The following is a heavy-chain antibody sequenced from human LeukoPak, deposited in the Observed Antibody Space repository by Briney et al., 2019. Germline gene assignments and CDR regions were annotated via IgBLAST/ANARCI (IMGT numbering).Heavy chain of an antibody. CDR3: ATATGGEQLVLFDY. Sequence: SVKVSCKASGGTFSSYAISWVRQAPGQGLEWMGGIIPIFGTANYAQKFQGRVTITADESTSTAYMELSSLRPEDTAVYYCATATGGEQLVLFDYWGQGTLVTVSS. CDR2: IIPIFGTA. CDR1: GGTFSSYA. J-gene: IGHJ4*02. V-gene: IGHV1-69*13. D-gene: IGHD6-6*01.